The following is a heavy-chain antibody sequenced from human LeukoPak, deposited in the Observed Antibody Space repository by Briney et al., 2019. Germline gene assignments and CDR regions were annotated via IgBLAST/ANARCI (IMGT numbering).Heavy chain of an antibody. Sequence: GGSLRLSCAASGFTVSSNYMSWVRQAPGKGLEWVSVIYGGGSTYYADSVKGRFTISRDNSKNTLYLQMNSLRAEDTAVYYCARGPSIVATTKTDYWGQGTLVTVSS. CDR1: GFTVSSNY. D-gene: IGHD5-12*01. CDR2: IYGGGST. CDR3: ARGPSIVATTKTDY. J-gene: IGHJ4*02. V-gene: IGHV3-53*01.